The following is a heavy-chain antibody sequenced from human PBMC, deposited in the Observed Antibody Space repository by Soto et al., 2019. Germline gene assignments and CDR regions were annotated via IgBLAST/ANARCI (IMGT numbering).Heavy chain of an antibody. J-gene: IGHJ4*02. CDR3: ARDHIAGPLSD. V-gene: IGHV1-2*02. D-gene: IGHD6-13*01. Sequence: ASVKVSCKASGYTFTGYYMHWVRQAPRQGLEWMGWINPNSGGTNYAQKFQGRVTMTRDTSISTAYMELSRLRSADTAVYYCARDHIAGPLSDWGQGTLVTVSS. CDR2: INPNSGGT. CDR1: GYTFTGYY.